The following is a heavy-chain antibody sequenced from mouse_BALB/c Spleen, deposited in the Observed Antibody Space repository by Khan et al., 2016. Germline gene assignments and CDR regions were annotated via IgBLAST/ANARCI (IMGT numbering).Heavy chain of an antibody. Sequence: QIQLVQSGPELKKPGETVKISCKASGYTFTNYGMNWVKQSPGKALKWMGWINTYTGEPTYADDFTGRFAFSLETSATTAYLQINNLKTEDTATYYCARPPYFSDTLDYWGQGTSVTVSA. CDR2: INTYTGEP. V-gene: IGHV9-3-1*01. CDR1: GYTFTNYG. J-gene: IGHJ4*01. D-gene: IGHD2-10*01. CDR3: ARPPYFSDTLDY.